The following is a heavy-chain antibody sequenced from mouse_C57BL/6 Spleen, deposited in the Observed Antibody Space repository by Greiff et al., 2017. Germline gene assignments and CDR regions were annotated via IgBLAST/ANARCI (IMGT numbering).Heavy chain of an antibody. CDR3: ARSGYSNYEGPLDY. CDR2: IYPGDGDT. CDR1: GYAFSSYW. V-gene: IGHV1-80*01. J-gene: IGHJ2*01. D-gene: IGHD2-5*01. Sequence: VQLVESGAELVKPGASVKISCKASGYAFSSYWMNWVKQRPGKGLEWIGQIYPGDGDTNYNGKFKGKATLTADKSSSTAYMQLSSLTSEDSAVYFCARSGYSNYEGPLDYWGQGTTLTVSS.